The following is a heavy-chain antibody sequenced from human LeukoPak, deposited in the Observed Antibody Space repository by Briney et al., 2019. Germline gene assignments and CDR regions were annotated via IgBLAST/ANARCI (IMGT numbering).Heavy chain of an antibody. D-gene: IGHD3-10*01. CDR3: AKAGLWTYGFQDF. CDR1: GFTVSSNC. V-gene: IGHV3-66*01. CDR2: ICGSDST. J-gene: IGHJ4*02. Sequence: GGSLRLSCAASGFTVSSNCMSWVHQAPGKGLEWVSIICGSDSTYYADSVKGRFIISRDNSKLYLQMNSLRAEDTAVYYCAKAGLWTYGFQDFWGQGTLVTVSS.